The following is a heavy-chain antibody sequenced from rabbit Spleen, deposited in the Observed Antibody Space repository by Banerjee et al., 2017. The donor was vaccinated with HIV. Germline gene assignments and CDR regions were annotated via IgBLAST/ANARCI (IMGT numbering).Heavy chain of an antibody. J-gene: IGHJ2*01. V-gene: IGHV1S45*01. Sequence: QEQLVESGGGLVQPEGSLTLTCTASGFSFSSGYYMCWVRQAPGKGLEWIGCINTGGNTWYASWAKGRFTISKTSSTTVTLQMTSLTAADTATYFCARNYVNAFDPWGQGTLVTVS. CDR1: GFSFSSGYY. CDR2: INTGGNT. CDR3: ARNYVNAFDP. D-gene: IGHD1-1*01.